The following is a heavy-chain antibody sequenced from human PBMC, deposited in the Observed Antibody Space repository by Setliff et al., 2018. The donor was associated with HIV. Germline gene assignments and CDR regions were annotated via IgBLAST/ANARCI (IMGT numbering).Heavy chain of an antibody. CDR2: IYNSAST. CDR3: ARHVRYSGSGSYSFDY. V-gene: IGHV4-59*08. J-gene: IGHJ4*02. D-gene: IGHD3-10*01. CDR1: GDSISNYY. Sequence: ETLSLTCTVSGDSISNYYWSWIRQPPGRGLEWIGYIYNSASTNYNPSLKSRVTISVDTSKKQFSLKLNSVTAADTAVYYCARHVRYSGSGSYSFDYWGQGTLVTVSS.